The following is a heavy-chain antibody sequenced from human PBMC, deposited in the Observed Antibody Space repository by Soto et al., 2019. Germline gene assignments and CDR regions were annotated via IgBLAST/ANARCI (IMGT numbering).Heavy chain of an antibody. D-gene: IGHD1-26*01. J-gene: IGHJ5*02. CDR3: ATYSGSYFPVGHDR. V-gene: IGHV3-7*01. Sequence: GGSLRLSCVGSGFTFGSYWISWVRQAPGGGLEWVANIKQDGSEIHYLESVKGRFTIFRDNAKKSLYLQMTSLSAEDTAVYFCATYSGSYFPVGHDRWGQGTLVTVSS. CDR1: GFTFGSYW. CDR2: IKQDGSEI.